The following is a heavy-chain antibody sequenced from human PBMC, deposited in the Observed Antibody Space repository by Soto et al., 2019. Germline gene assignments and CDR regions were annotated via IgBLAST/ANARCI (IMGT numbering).Heavy chain of an antibody. V-gene: IGHV3-7*04. Sequence: EVQLVESGGGLVQPGGSLRLSCVVSGITFSNYWMTWVRQAPGKGPEWVANIEQDGSEKNYVDSVKGRFTISRDNAKKSLYLQMNSLRVEDTAIYYCAGGSGWTEDYWGQGTLVTVSS. D-gene: IGHD6-19*01. CDR1: GITFSNYW. CDR3: AGGSGWTEDY. J-gene: IGHJ4*02. CDR2: IEQDGSEK.